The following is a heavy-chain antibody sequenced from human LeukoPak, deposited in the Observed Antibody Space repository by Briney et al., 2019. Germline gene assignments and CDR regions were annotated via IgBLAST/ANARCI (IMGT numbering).Heavy chain of an antibody. CDR1: GYTLTSYD. CDR2: MNPNSGRT. CDR3: TRETSSRYFDF. V-gene: IGHV1-8*01. Sequence: WASVKVSCKASGYTLTSYDINWVRQATGQGLEWMGWMNPNSGRTGYAQKFRDRISITRNTSISTAYVELSSLTSEDTGVYYCTRETSSRYFDFWGQGTLVTVSS. J-gene: IGHJ4*02.